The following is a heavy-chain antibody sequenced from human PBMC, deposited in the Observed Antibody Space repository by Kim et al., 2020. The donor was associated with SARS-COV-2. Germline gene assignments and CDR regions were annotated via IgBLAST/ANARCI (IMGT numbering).Heavy chain of an antibody. V-gene: IGHV3-30*18. J-gene: IGHJ6*01. CDR2: LSHDGSDE. D-gene: IGHD2-21*01. Sequence: GGSLRLSCAASGFTFSGYAMHWVRQAPGKGLEWVALLSHDGSDESYADSVKGRFTISRDNSNNTLFLQMNSLRPDDTAVYYCAKLPLVVFAAALAGVGDLLRVDDWGQGTAVNVSS. CDR1: GFTFSGYA. CDR3: AKLPLVVFAAALAGVGDLLRVDD.